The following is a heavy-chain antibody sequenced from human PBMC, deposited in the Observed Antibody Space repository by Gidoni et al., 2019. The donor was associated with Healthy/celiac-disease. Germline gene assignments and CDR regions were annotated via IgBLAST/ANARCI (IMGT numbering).Heavy chain of an antibody. V-gene: IGHV1-8*01. D-gene: IGHD6-6*01. Sequence: QVQLVQSGAEVKKPGASVKVSCKASGYTFTSYDINWVRQATGQGLEWMGWMNPNSGNTGYAQKFQGRVTMTRNTSISTAYMELSSLRSEDTAVYYCARVRRVGRIAARPGSGYYYYGMDVWGQGTTVTVSS. CDR1: GYTFTSYD. CDR2: MNPNSGNT. CDR3: ARVRRVGRIAARPGSGYYYYGMDV. J-gene: IGHJ6*02.